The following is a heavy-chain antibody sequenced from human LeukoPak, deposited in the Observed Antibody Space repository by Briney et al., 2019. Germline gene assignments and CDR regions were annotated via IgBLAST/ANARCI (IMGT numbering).Heavy chain of an antibody. CDR1: GFTFSTYW. CDR3: ARERRLYCSSTSCYEDFDY. Sequence: GRSPRLSRAASGFTFSTYWMHWVRQAPGKGLVWVSRINSDGSNTRNADSVKGRFTISRDNAKNTLYLQMNSLRAEDTAVYYCARERRLYCSSTSCYEDFDYWGQGTLVTVSS. D-gene: IGHD2-2*01. J-gene: IGHJ4*02. CDR2: INSDGSNT. V-gene: IGHV3-74*01.